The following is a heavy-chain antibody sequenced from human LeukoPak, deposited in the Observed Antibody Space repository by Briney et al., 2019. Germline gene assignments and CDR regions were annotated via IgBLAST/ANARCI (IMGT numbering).Heavy chain of an antibody. CDR1: GYTFTGYH. V-gene: IGHV1-2*06. CDR3: ARGGITIFGVVIGMDV. D-gene: IGHD3-3*01. J-gene: IGHJ6*02. CDR2: INPNSGDT. Sequence: ASVKVSCKASGYTFTGYHMHWVRQAPGQGLEWMGRINPNSGDTNYAQKFQGRVTMTRDTSISTAYMELSRLRSDDTAVYYCARGGITIFGVVIGMDVWGQGTTVTVSS.